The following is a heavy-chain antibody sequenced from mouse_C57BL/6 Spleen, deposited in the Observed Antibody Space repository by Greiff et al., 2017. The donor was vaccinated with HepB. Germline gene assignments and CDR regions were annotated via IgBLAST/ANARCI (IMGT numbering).Heavy chain of an antibody. D-gene: IGHD1-1*01. J-gene: IGHJ1*03. CDR3: AGFYYYGSSYGYFDV. CDR1: GYTFTDYY. V-gene: IGHV1-26*01. Sequence: EVQLQQSGPELVKPGASVKISCKASGYTFTDYYMNWVKQSHGKSLEWIGDINPNNGGTSYNQKFKGKATLTVDKSSSTAYMELRSLTSEDSAVYYCAGFYYYGSSYGYFDVWGTGTTVTVSS. CDR2: INPNNGGT.